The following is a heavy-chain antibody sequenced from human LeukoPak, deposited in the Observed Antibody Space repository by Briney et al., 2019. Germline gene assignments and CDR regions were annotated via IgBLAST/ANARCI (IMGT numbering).Heavy chain of an antibody. V-gene: IGHV4-39*01. D-gene: IGHD6-19*01. CDR1: GVSISSSSYY. CDR2: IYYSGST. J-gene: IGHJ3*02. Sequence: SETLSLTCTVSGVSISSSSYYWGWLRQPPGKGLEWIGSIYYSGSTYYNPSLKSRVTISVDTSKNQFSLKLSSVTAADTAVYYCARHDSSGWYGDAFDIWGQGTMVTVSS. CDR3: ARHDSSGWYGDAFDI.